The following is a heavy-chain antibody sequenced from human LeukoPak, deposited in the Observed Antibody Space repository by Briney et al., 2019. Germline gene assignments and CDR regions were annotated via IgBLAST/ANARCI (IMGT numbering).Heavy chain of an antibody. J-gene: IGHJ4*02. D-gene: IGHD3-3*01. V-gene: IGHV3-33*06. CDR3: AKDRSGYNLGLFDY. CDR2: IWYDGSNK. CDR1: GFTFSSYG. Sequence: PGGSLRLSCAASGFTFSSYGMHWVRQAPGKGLEWVAVIWYDGSNKYYADSVKGRFTISRDNSKNTLYLQMNSLRAEDTAVYYCAKDRSGYNLGLFDYWGQGTLVTVSS.